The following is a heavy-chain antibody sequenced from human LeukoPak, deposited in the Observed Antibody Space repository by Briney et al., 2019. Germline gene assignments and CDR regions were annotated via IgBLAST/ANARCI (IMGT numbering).Heavy chain of an antibody. CDR3: ARDQGRVAAAGTMGY. J-gene: IGHJ4*02. CDR2: IWYDGSNK. Sequence: PGGSLRLSCAASGFTLSSYGMHGVRQAPGKGLEWVAVIWYDGSNKHYADSVKGRFTISRDNSKNTLYLQMNRLRDEDTAVYYCARDQGRVAAAGTMGYWGQGTLVTVSS. V-gene: IGHV3-33*01. CDR1: GFTLSSYG. D-gene: IGHD6-13*01.